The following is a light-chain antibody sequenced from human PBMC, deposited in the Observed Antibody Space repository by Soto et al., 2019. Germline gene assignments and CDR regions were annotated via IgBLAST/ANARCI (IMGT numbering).Light chain of an antibody. Sequence: IQLPQSPSSLSASVGDRVTVTGRASQGIGTYLVWYQQKSGKAPTVLIYASSTLQTGVPSRFSGSGSGTDFSLTISSLHPEDVATYYCQQYNSYSSITFGQGTRLEIK. J-gene: IGKJ5*01. V-gene: IGKV1-9*01. CDR1: QGIGTY. CDR3: QQYNSYSSIT. CDR2: ASS.